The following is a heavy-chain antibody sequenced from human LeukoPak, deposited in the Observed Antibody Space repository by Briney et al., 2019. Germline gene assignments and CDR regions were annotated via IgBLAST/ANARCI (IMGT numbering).Heavy chain of an antibody. J-gene: IGHJ6*03. Sequence: GGSLRLSCAASGFTFSSYSIHWVRQAPGKGLEWVAVISYDGSNKYYADSVKGRFTISRDNSKNTLYLEMNSLRTEDTAVYYCARDMSITMVRGVIFYYYYMDVWGKGTTVTISS. V-gene: IGHV3-30*03. CDR3: ARDMSITMVRGVIFYYYYMDV. D-gene: IGHD3-10*01. CDR1: GFTFSSYS. CDR2: ISYDGSNK.